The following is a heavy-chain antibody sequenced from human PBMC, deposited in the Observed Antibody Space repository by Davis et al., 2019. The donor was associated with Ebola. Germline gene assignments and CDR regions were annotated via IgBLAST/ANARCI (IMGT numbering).Heavy chain of an antibody. CDR1: GGSISSSSYY. D-gene: IGHD4-17*01. CDR3: ARVTTEYYGMDV. CDR2: IYYSGST. J-gene: IGHJ6*02. V-gene: IGHV4-39*01. Sequence: SETLSLTCTVSGGSISSSSYYWGWIRQPPGKGLEWIGSIYYSGSTYYNPSLKSRVTISVDTSKNQFSLKLSSVTAADTAVYYCARVTTEYYGMDVWGQGTTVTVSS.